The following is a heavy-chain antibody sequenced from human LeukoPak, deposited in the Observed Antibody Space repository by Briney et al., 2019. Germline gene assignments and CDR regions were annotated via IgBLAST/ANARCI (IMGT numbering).Heavy chain of an antibody. V-gene: IGHV3-66*02. CDR3: ARDRGFHCSSTSCTTRNAFDI. D-gene: IGHD2-2*01. Sequence: GGSLRLSCAASGFSVSSNYMSWVRQGPGKGLEWVSVIYSGGSTYYADSVKGRFTISRDNSKNTLYLQMNSLRAEDTAVYYCARDRGFHCSSTSCTTRNAFDIWGQGTMVTVSS. CDR2: IYSGGST. J-gene: IGHJ3*02. CDR1: GFSVSSNY.